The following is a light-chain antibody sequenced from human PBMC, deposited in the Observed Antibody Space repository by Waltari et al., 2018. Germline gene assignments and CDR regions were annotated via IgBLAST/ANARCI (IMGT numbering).Light chain of an antibody. J-gene: IGKJ1*01. CDR2: AAS. Sequence: ENVLTQSPGTLSLSPGERATLSCRASQSIGKNYLAWYQQKPGQAPRLLIYAASIRATGIPDRFSGSGFGTDFTLTISRLETEDFAVFYCHQYDRSPWTFGQGTKVEF. CDR3: HQYDRSPWT. CDR1: QSIGKNY. V-gene: IGKV3-20*01.